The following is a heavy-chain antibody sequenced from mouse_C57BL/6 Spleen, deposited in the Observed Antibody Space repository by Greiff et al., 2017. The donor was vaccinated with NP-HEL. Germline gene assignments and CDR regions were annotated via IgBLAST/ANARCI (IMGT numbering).Heavy chain of an antibody. CDR3: ATSVITTVVGFDY. CDR2: IDPSDSYT. Sequence: QVQLQQPGAELVMPGASVKLSCKASGYTSTSYWMHWVKQRPGQGLEWIGEIDPSDSYTNYNQKFKGKSTLTVDKSSSTAYMQLSSLTSEDSAVYYCATSVITTVVGFDYWGQGTTLTVSS. J-gene: IGHJ2*01. CDR1: GYTSTSYW. D-gene: IGHD1-1*01. V-gene: IGHV1-69*01.